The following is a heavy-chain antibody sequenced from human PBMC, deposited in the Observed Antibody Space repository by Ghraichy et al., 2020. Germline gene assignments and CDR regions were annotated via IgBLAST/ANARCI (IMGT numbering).Heavy chain of an antibody. Sequence: GGSLRLSCAASGFTFNTYYMTWVRQAPGKGLEWVANINQNGSDRYYVDSVKGRFTISRDNAKDSVYLQMNSLRAEDTAVYCCGRGGYIGGANPVAYWGQGTPSIVS. D-gene: IGHD2-21*01. CDR2: INQNGSDR. J-gene: IGHJ4*02. CDR3: GRGGYIGGANPVAY. V-gene: IGHV3-7*04. CDR1: GFTFNTYY.